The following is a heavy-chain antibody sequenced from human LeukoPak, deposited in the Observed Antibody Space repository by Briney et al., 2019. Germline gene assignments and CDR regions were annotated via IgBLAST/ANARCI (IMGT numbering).Heavy chain of an antibody. J-gene: IGHJ6*04. V-gene: IGHV3-21*01. CDR2: ISSSGSYI. CDR3: AELGITMIGGV. CDR1: GFTFSSYS. D-gene: IGHD3-10*02. Sequence: GGSLRLSCAASGFTFSSYSMNWVRLAPGKGLEWVSSISSSGSYIYYADSVKGRFTISRDNAKNSLYLQMNSLRAEDTAVYYCAELGITMIGGVWGKGTTVTISS.